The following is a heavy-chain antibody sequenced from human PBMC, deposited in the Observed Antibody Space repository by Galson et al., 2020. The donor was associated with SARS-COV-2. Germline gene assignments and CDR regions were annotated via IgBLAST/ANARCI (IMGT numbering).Heavy chain of an antibody. CDR1: GGSFSGYY. CDR2: INHSGST. V-gene: IGHV4-34*01. CDR3: ARGGDIAVAGYESRLDFDY. J-gene: IGHJ4*02. Sequence: SQTLSLTCAVYGGSFSGYYWSWIRQPPGKGLEWIGEINHSGSTNYNPSLKSRVTISVDTSKNQFSLKLSSVTAADTAVYYCARGGDIAVAGYESRLDFDYWGQGTLVTVSS. D-gene: IGHD6-19*01.